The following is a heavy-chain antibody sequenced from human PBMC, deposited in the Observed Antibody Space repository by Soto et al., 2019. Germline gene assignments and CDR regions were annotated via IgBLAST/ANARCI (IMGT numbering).Heavy chain of an antibody. V-gene: IGHV1-46*01. CDR1: GYTFTSYY. J-gene: IGHJ4*02. CDR3: ATLWFGELLSH. Sequence: ASVKVSFKASGYTFTSYYMHWVRQAPGQGLEWMGIINPRDGSTSYAQKFQGRVTMTEDTSTNTAYMELSSLRSEDTAVYYCATLWFGELLSHWGQGTLVTVSS. D-gene: IGHD3-10*01. CDR2: INPRDGST.